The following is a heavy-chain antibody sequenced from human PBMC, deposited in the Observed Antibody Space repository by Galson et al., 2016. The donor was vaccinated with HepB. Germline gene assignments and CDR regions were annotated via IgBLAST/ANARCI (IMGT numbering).Heavy chain of an antibody. CDR1: AFTFSDYA. D-gene: IGHD3-16*01. J-gene: IGHJ4*02. CDR2: ISSDGSSR. Sequence: SLRLSCAASAFTFSDYAIHWVRQAPGKGLEWVTFISSDGSSRSYAGSVKGRFTISRDNSKSTVYLRMDSLKPEDTAVYYCARVSILRVWGSSPWGLDYWGQGTLVTVSS. V-gene: IGHV3-30*08. CDR3: ARVSILRVWGSSPWGLDY.